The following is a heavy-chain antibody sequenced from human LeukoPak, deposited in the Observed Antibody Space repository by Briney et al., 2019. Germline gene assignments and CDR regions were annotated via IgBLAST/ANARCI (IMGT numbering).Heavy chain of an antibody. Sequence: PGGSLRLSCEASSGFTFGNYDMHWLRQAPGKGLEWVSAISGSGGSTYYADSVKGRFTISRDNSKNTLYLQMNSLRAEDTAVYYCAKYKWELLYYFDYWGQGTLVTVSS. CDR3: AKYKWELLYYFDY. CDR2: ISGSGGST. CDR1: GFTFGNYD. D-gene: IGHD1-26*01. V-gene: IGHV3-23*01. J-gene: IGHJ4*02.